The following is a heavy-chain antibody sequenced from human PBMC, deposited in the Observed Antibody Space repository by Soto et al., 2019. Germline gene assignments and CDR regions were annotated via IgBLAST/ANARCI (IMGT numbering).Heavy chain of an antibody. CDR2: INPNSGAT. CDR3: ASGGGGAYSAFDP. CDR1: GYTFTDYY. V-gene: IGHV1-2*02. Sequence: QVQLVQSGAEVKKPGASVKVSCKASGYTFTDYYMHWVRQAPGQGLEWMAWINPNSGATNYAQKFQGRVTMTRDTSISPAYMELSSLTSDDTAVYYCASGGGGAYSAFDPWGQGTLVTVSS. J-gene: IGHJ5*02. D-gene: IGHD2-15*01.